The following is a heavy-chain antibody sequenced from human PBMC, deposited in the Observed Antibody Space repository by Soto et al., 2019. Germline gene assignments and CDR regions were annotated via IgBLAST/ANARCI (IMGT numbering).Heavy chain of an antibody. CDR2: ITGSGGST. CDR1: VFTFSSYA. Sequence: VGSLRLSCAVSVFTFSSYAMSCVRQAPGKGLEWVSVITGSGGSTYYADSVKGRFTISRDNSKNTLYLQMNSLRAEDTAIYYCANSFLEYFEYWGQATLVTVSS. J-gene: IGHJ4*02. CDR3: ANSFLEYFEY. V-gene: IGHV3-23*01.